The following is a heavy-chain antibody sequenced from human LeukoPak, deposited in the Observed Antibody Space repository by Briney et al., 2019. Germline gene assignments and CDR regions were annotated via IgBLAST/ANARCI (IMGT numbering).Heavy chain of an antibody. CDR3: ASPLSRGYCSSTSCPNLDY. CDR2: ISGSGGST. J-gene: IGHJ4*02. V-gene: IGHV3-23*01. CDR1: GFTFSSYA. Sequence: GGSLRLSCAASGFTFSSYAMSWVRQAPGKGLEWVSAISGSGGSTYYADSVKGRFTISRDNSKNTLYLQMNSLRAEDTAVYYCASPLSRGYCSSTSCPNLDYWGQGTLVTVSS. D-gene: IGHD2-2*01.